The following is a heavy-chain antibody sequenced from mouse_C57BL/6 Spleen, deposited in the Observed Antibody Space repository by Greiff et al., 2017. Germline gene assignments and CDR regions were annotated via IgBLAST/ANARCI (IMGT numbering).Heavy chain of an antibody. CDR2: FHPNSGST. V-gene: IGHV1-64*01. D-gene: IGHD2-4*01. J-gene: IGHJ3*01. CDR1: GYTFTSYW. CDR3: ARTLLYYDPAWFAY. Sequence: QVQLQQPGAELVKPGASVKLSCKASGYTFTSYWMHWVKQSPGQGLEWIGMFHPNSGSTNYNEKFKSKATLTVDKSSSTDYMQLSSLTSEDSAVYYCARTLLYYDPAWFAYWGQGTLVTVSA.